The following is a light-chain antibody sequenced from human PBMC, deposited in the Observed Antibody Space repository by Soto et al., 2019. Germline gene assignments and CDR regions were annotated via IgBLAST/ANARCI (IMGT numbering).Light chain of an antibody. CDR2: DAS. Sequence: DIQMTQSPSTLSASVGYRVTITCRASQSISSWLAWYQQKPGKAPKLLIYDASRLESGVPSRFSGSGSGTEFTLTSSSLQPDDFATYYCQQYNSYPWTFGQGTKVEIK. J-gene: IGKJ1*01. CDR3: QQYNSYPWT. CDR1: QSISSW. V-gene: IGKV1-5*01.